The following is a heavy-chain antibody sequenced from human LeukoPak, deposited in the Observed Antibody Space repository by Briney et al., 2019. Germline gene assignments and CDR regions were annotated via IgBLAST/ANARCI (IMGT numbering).Heavy chain of an antibody. CDR3: ARGDNGGGIQLGNYYYYYMDV. Sequence: ASVKVSCKASGYTFTSYDINWVRQATGQGLEWMGWMNPNSGNTGYAQKFQGRVTMTRNTSISTAYMELSSLRSEDTAVYYCARGDNGGGIQLGNYYYYYMDVWGKGTTVTISS. J-gene: IGHJ6*03. V-gene: IGHV1-8*01. D-gene: IGHD5-18*01. CDR2: MNPNSGNT. CDR1: GYTFTSYD.